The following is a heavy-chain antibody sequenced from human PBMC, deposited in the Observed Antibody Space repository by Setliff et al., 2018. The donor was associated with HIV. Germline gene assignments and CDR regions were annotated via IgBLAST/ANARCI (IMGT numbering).Heavy chain of an antibody. CDR3: ATYAGNGGGKGY. CDR1: GGSISSGSYY. CDR2: IYSSGST. D-gene: IGHD2-21*01. Sequence: SETLSLTCTVSGGSISSGSYYWSWIRQPAGKGLEWIGHIYSSGSTNYNPSLKSRVTISADTSKNQFSLNLSSVTAADTAVYFCATYAGNGGGKGYWGQGTLVTVSS. J-gene: IGHJ4*02. V-gene: IGHV4-61*09.